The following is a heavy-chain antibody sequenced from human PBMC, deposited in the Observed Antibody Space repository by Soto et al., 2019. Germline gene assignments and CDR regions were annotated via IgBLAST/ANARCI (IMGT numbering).Heavy chain of an antibody. Sequence: GGCLRLSCAASGFAFNFYTMDWVRQAPGKGLEWVSSITRDSAYIYYADSVKGRFTISRDNANNSLYLQMDSLRVEDTAVYYCARARIQPYCSGGRCPPPDYWGQGTLVTVSS. CDR2: ITRDSAYI. D-gene: IGHD2-15*01. V-gene: IGHV3-21*01. CDR3: ARARIQPYCSGGRCPPPDY. CDR1: GFAFNFYT. J-gene: IGHJ4*02.